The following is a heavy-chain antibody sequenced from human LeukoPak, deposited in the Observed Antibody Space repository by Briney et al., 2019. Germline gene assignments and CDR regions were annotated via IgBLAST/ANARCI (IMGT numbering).Heavy chain of an antibody. D-gene: IGHD2/OR15-2a*01. CDR3: ASPGLGGRGGAFIY. Sequence: GGSLRLSCAASGFTFSSYAMHWVRQGPGKGLEWVAVISYDGSNKYYADSVKGRFTISRDNSKNTLYLQMNSLRAEDTAVYYCASPGLGGRGGAFIYWGQGTLVTVSS. J-gene: IGHJ4*02. CDR2: ISYDGSNK. CDR1: GFTFSSYA. V-gene: IGHV3-30*04.